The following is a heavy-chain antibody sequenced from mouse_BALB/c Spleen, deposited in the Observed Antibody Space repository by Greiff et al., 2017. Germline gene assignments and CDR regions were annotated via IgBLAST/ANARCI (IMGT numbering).Heavy chain of an antibody. CDR3: ARDRGYYRTEGNYAMDY. V-gene: IGHV2-6-7*01. CDR1: GFSLTGYG. CDR2: IWGDGST. Sequence: QVQLKESGPGLVAPSQSLSITCTVSGFSLTGYGVNWVRQPPGKGLEWLGMIWGDGSTDYNSALKSRLSISKDNSKSHVFLKMNSLQTDDTARYYCARDRGYYRTEGNYAMDYWGQGTSVTVSS. J-gene: IGHJ4*01. D-gene: IGHD2-3*01.